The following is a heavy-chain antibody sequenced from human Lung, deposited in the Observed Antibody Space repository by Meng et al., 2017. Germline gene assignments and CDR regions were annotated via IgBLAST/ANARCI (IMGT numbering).Heavy chain of an antibody. V-gene: IGHV4-34*01. Sequence: VQVQQWGAGLLKPSGTLSATCVVSGGSISDYYWSWIRQPPWKGLEWMGEINHSGSTNYNPSLESRATISVDTSQNNLSLKLSSVTAADSAVYYCARGPTTMAHDFDYWGQGTLVTVSS. D-gene: IGHD4-11*01. J-gene: IGHJ4*02. CDR3: ARGPTTMAHDFDY. CDR2: INHSGST. CDR1: GGSISDYY.